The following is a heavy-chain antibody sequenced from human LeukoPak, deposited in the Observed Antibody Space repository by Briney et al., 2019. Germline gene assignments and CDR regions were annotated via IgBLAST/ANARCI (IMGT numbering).Heavy chain of an antibody. V-gene: IGHV3-23*01. J-gene: IGHJ4*02. D-gene: IGHD6-19*01. CDR1: GFTFSSYA. Sequence: GGSLRLSCAASGFTFSSYAMTWVRQAPGKGLEWVSVICGGDGTTHYADSVKGRFTISRDNSKNTLYLQMNSLRAEDTAVYHCAKQYISGWYELDYWGQGTLVTVSS. CDR2: ICGGDGTT. CDR3: AKQYISGWYELDY.